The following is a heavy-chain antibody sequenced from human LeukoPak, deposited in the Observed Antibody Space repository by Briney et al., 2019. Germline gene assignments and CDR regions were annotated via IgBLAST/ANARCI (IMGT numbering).Heavy chain of an antibody. V-gene: IGHV4-39*07. CDR2: IYYSGST. Sequence: PSETLSLTCTVSGGSISSSSYYWGWIRQPPGKGLEWIGSIYYSGSTYYNPSLKSRVTISVDTSKNQFSLKLSSVTAADTAVYYCAREGPVVPAAFDYWGQGTLVTVSS. D-gene: IGHD2-2*01. CDR3: AREGPVVPAAFDY. CDR1: GGSISSSSYY. J-gene: IGHJ4*02.